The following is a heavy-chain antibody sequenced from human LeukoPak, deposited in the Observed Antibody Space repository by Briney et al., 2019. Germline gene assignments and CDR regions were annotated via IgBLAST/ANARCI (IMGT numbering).Heavy chain of an antibody. D-gene: IGHD3-9*01. CDR1: GFTFSSYA. Sequence: PGGSLRLSCAASGFTFSSYAMSWVLHAPGKGLEWVSAISGSGGSTYYADSVKGRFTISRDNSKNTLYLQMNSLRAEDTAVYYCAKGRGILLRYFDWPSRWGQGTLVTVSS. V-gene: IGHV3-23*01. J-gene: IGHJ4*02. CDR2: ISGSGGST. CDR3: AKGRGILLRYFDWPSR.